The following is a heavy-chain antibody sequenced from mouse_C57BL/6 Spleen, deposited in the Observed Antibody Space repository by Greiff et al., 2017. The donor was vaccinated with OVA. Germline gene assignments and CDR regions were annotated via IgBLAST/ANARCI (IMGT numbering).Heavy chain of an antibody. CDR2: IDPETGGT. CDR1: GYTFTDYE. CDR3: TPYSNPLFAY. J-gene: IGHJ3*01. D-gene: IGHD2-5*01. Sequence: QVQLKESGAELVRPGASVTLSCKASGYTFTDYEMHWVKQTPVHGLEWIGAIDPETGGTAYNQKFKGKAILTADKSSSTAYMELRSLTSEDSAVYYCTPYSNPLFAYWGQGTLVTVSA. V-gene: IGHV1-15*01.